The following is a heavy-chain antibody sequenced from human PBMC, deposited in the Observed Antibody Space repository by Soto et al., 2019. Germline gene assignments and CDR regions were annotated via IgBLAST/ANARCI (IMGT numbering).Heavy chain of an antibody. D-gene: IGHD5-12*01. V-gene: IGHV4-61*01. CDR1: GGSVSSGSYY. Sequence: PSETLSLTCTVSGGSVSSGSYYWSWIRQPPGKGLEWIGYIYYSGTTHYNPSLKSRVTISVDTSKKQFSLKLTSVTAADTAVYYCARERTGDPTIFDYWGRGTLVTVSS. J-gene: IGHJ4*02. CDR2: IYYSGTT. CDR3: ARERTGDPTIFDY.